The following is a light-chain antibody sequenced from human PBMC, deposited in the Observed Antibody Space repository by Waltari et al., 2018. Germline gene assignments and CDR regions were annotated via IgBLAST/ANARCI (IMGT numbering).Light chain of an antibody. CDR1: QSVRNF. CDR3: QQGYMTPRT. J-gene: IGKJ1*01. CDR2: ATA. V-gene: IGKV1-39*01. Sequence: DIQMTQSQSSLSASVGARVTITCRASQSVRNFVNGYQQEPGKGPKLLIYATASLQTGVPSRVSGSGSGTEFTLSISSLQPEDFAIYFCQQGYMTPRTFGQGTKVEIK.